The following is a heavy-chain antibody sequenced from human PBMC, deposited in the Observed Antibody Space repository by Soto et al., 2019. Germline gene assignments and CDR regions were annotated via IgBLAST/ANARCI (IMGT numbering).Heavy chain of an antibody. V-gene: IGHV1-69*01. CDR1: GGTFSSYA. J-gene: IGHJ4*02. Sequence: QVQLVQSGAEVKKPGSSVKVSCKASGGTFSSYAISWVRQAPGQGLEWMGGIIPIFGTANYAQKFQGRVTITADEXXXXAYMEXSSLRSEDTAVYYCARGHDSSGYYFYFDYWGQGTLVTVSS. D-gene: IGHD3-22*01. CDR2: IIPIFGTA. CDR3: ARGHDSSGYYFYFDY.